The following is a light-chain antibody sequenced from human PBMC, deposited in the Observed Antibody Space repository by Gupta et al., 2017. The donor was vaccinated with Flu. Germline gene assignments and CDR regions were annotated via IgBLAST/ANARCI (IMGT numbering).Light chain of an antibody. CDR1: SSDVGGYSY. CDR3: SSYTSSSTSYV. V-gene: IGLV2-14*01. Sequence: SSDVGGYSYVSWYQQHPGKAPKLMIYEVSNRPSGVSNRFSGSKSGNTASLTISGLQAEDEADYYCSSYTSSSTSYVFGTGTKVTVL. CDR2: EVS. J-gene: IGLJ1*01.